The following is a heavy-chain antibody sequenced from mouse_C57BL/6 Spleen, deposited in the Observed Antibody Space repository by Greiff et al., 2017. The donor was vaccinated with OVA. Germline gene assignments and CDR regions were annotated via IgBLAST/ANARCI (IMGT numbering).Heavy chain of an antibody. V-gene: IGHV1-26*01. CDR3: ARNYGSSYGYFDV. J-gene: IGHJ1*03. CDR1: GYTFTDYY. D-gene: IGHD1-1*01. CDR2: INPNNGGT. Sequence: VQLQQSGPELVKPGASVKISCKASGYTFTDYYMNWVKQSHGKSLEWIGDINPNNGGTSYNQTFKGKATLTVDKSSSTAYMELRSLTSEDSAVYYCARNYGSSYGYFDVWGTGTTVTVSS.